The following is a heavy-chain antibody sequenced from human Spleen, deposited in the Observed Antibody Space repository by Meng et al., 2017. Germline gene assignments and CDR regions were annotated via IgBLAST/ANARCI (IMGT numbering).Heavy chain of an antibody. CDR1: GGSISSYY. V-gene: IGHV4-59*01. D-gene: IGHD3-10*01. CDR2: IYYSGST. Sequence: SETLSLTCTVSGGSISSYYWSWIRQPPGKGLEWIGYIYYSGSTNYNPSLKSRVTISVDTSKNQFSLKLSSVTAADTAVYYCARVTYYSGQYYFDYWGQGTTVTVSS. J-gene: IGHJ4*02. CDR3: ARVTYYSGQYYFDY.